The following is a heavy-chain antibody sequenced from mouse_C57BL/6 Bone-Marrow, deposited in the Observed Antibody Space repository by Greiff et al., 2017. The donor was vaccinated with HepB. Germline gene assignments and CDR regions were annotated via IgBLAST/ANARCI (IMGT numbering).Heavy chain of an antibody. V-gene: IGHV5-9-1*02. CDR3: TRDCGYWYFDV. D-gene: IGHD1-1*02. J-gene: IGHJ1*03. CDR2: ISSGGDYI. Sequence: DVMLVESGEGLVKPGGSLKLSCAASGFTFSSYAMSWVRQTPEKRLEWVAYISSGGDYIYYADTVKGRFTISRDNARNTLYLQMSSLKSEDTAMYDCTRDCGYWYFDVWGTGTTVTVSS. CDR1: GFTFSSYA.